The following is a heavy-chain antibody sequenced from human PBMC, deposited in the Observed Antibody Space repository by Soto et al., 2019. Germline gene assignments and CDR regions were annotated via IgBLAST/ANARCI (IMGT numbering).Heavy chain of an antibody. J-gene: IGHJ6*02. D-gene: IGHD3-10*01. V-gene: IGHV4-31*03. CDR1: GGSISSGGYY. Sequence: SETLSLTCTVSGGSISSGGYYWSWIRQHPGKGLEWIGYIYYSGSTYYNPSLKSRVTISVDTSKNQFSLKLSSVPAADTAVYYCAREVLLWFGELLPGGMDVWGQGTTVTVSS. CDR2: IYYSGST. CDR3: AREVLLWFGELLPGGMDV.